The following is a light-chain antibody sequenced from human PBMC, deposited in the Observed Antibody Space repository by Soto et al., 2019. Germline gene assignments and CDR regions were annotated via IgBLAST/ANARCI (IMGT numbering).Light chain of an antibody. CDR1: QSVSTY. CDR2: AAS. CDR3: QQTYSTLRT. Sequence: DIQMTQSPSSLSASVGDRVAITCRASQSVSTYLNWFQQKPGKAPKLLIYAASNLQSGVPSRFSGSGSVTDFTLTISSLQPEDSATYFCQQTYSTLRTVCQGTKVDIK. V-gene: IGKV1-39*01. J-gene: IGKJ1*01.